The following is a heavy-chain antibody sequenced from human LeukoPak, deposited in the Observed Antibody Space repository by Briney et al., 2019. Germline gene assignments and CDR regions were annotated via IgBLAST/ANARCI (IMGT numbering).Heavy chain of an antibody. Sequence: ASVKVSCKASGYIFTGYYMHWVRQAPGQGLEWMGGINSDSGGTNYAQKFQGRATLTRDTSITTAYMELNRLRSDVTAVYYCARGTSFVRGIIDYWGQGTLVTVSS. CDR1: GYIFTGYY. D-gene: IGHD3-10*01. J-gene: IGHJ4*02. CDR3: ARGTSFVRGIIDY. V-gene: IGHV1-2*02. CDR2: INSDSGGT.